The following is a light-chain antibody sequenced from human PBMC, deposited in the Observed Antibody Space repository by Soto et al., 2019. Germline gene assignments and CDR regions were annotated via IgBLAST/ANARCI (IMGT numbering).Light chain of an antibody. CDR1: SSNIGADFD. CDR3: SSLTISSTYV. J-gene: IGLJ1*01. V-gene: IGLV1-40*01. Sequence: QSVLTQPPSVSGAPGQRVTISCTGSSSNIGADFDVHWYQHLPGTAPKLLISHNNNRPSGVPDRFSGSKSGTSASLAITGLQADDEAVYYCSSLTISSTYVFGTGTKVTVL. CDR2: HNN.